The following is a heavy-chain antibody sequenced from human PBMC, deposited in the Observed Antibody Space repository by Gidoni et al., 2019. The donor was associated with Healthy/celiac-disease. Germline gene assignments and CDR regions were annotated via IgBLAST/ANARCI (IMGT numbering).Heavy chain of an antibody. CDR1: GFTFSSYS. CDR3: AREYSSGWYSDY. D-gene: IGHD6-19*01. J-gene: IGHJ4*02. V-gene: IGHV3-21*01. Sequence: EVQLVESGGGLVNPGGSLRLSCAASGFTFSSYSMNWVRQAPGKGLEWVSSISSSSSYIYYADSVKGRFTISRDNAKNSLYLQMNSLRAEDTAVYYCAREYSSGWYSDYWGQGTLVTVSS. CDR2: ISSSSSYI.